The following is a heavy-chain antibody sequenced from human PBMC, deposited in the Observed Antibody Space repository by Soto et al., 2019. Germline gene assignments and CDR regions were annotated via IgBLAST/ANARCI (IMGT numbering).Heavy chain of an antibody. CDR1: GGTFSSYA. D-gene: IGHD5-12*01. CDR2: IIPIFGTA. Sequence: GASVKVSCKASGGTFSSYAISWVRQAPGQGLEWMGGIIPIFGTANYAQKFQGRVTITADESTSTAYMELSSLRSEDTAVYYCARDPMFGDIVATITYYYYGMDVWGQGTTVTVSS. CDR3: ARDPMFGDIVATITYYYYGMDV. V-gene: IGHV1-69*13. J-gene: IGHJ6*02.